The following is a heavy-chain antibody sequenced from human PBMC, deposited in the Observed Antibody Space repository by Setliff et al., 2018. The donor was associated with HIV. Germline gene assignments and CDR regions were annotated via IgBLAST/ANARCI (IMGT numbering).Heavy chain of an antibody. CDR2: INHSGSA. CDR1: GGSFSGYS. V-gene: IGHV4-34*01. D-gene: IGHD6-13*01. Sequence: PSETLSLTCAVYGGSFSGYSWIWIRQPPGKGLEWIGEINHSGSANYNPSLKSRVTISVDTSRNQFSLRLSSVTAADTAIYYCARVPTSSWYVTTQRTKEYFHHWGQGTLVTAPQ. CDR3: ARVPTSSWYVTTQRTKEYFHH. J-gene: IGHJ1*01.